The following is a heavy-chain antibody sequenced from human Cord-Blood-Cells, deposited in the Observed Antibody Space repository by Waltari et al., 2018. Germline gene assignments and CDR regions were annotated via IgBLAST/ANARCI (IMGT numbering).Heavy chain of an antibody. V-gene: IGHV4-38-2*01. Sequence: QVQLQESGPGLVKPSETLSLTCAVSGYSISSGYYWGWLRQPPGKGLEWIGSIYHSGSTYYNPSLKSRVTISVDTSKNQFSLKLSSVTAADTAVYYCARGGSSWYFAFDIWGQGTMVTVSS. CDR2: IYHSGST. J-gene: IGHJ3*02. CDR3: ARGGSSWYFAFDI. CDR1: GYSISSGYY. D-gene: IGHD6-13*01.